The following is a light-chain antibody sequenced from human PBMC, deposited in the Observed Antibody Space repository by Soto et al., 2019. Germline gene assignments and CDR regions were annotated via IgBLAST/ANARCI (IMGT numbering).Light chain of an antibody. V-gene: IGKV3-20*01. J-gene: IGKJ3*01. CDR3: QHYGTSAL. CDR2: GAS. Sequence: EMVLTQSPGTLSLSPGERATLSCRASQRVSSSYLACYQQKPGQAPRLLIYGASRRATGIPDRFSVSASGTDFTLTISRLEPEDFAVYYCQHYGTSALFGPGTKVDIK. CDR1: QRVSSSY.